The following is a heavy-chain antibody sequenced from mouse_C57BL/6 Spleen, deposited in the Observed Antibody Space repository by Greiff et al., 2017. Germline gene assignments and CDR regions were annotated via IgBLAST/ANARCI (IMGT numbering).Heavy chain of an antibody. CDR2: ISSGSSTI. J-gene: IGHJ4*01. V-gene: IGHV5-17*01. Sequence: EVNLVESGGGLVKPGGSLKLSCAASGFTFSDYGMHWVRQAPERGLEWVAYISSGSSTIYYADTVKGRFTISRDNAKNTLFLQMTSLRSEDTAMYYCARRGYYGSSYDYAMDYWGQGTSVTVSS. CDR3: ARRGYYGSSYDYAMDY. CDR1: GFTFSDYG. D-gene: IGHD1-1*01.